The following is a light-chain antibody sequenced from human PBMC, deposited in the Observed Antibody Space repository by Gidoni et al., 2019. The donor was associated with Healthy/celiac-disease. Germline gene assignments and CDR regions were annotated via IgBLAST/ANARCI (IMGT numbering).Light chain of an antibody. J-gene: IGKJ4*01. CDR1: QGISSY. CDR3: QQYYSYPQT. Sequence: AIRMTQSPSSFSASTGDRVTITCRASQGISSYLAWYQQKPGKAPELLLHAASTLQSGVPSRFSGSGSGTDFTLTISWLQSEDFATYYCQQYYSYPQTFGGGTKVEIK. CDR2: AAS. V-gene: IGKV1-8*01.